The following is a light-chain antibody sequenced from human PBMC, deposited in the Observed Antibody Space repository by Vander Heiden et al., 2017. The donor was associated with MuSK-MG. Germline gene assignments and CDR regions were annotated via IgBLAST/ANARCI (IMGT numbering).Light chain of an antibody. CDR1: VLGRKY. Sequence: YELTQPSSVSVSPGQTTRITCSGDVLGRKYARWFQQKPGQAPLLLIYKDSERPSGIPERFSGSSSGTTITLTISGAQVEDEAEYYCYCATDNYLGLFGGGTKLTVL. CDR2: KDS. CDR3: YCATDNYLGL. V-gene: IGLV3-27*01. J-gene: IGLJ2*01.